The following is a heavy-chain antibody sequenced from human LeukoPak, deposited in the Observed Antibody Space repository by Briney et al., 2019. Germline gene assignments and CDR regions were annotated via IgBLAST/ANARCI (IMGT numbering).Heavy chain of an antibody. J-gene: IGHJ5*02. D-gene: IGHD3-10*01. CDR1: GYTFTSYG. V-gene: IGHV1-18*01. CDR3: ARDLITMVRGVMSWFDP. CDR2: ISAYNGNT. Sequence: GASVKVSCKASGYTFTSYGISWVRQAPGQGLEWMGWISAYNGNTNYAQQLQGRVTMTTDTSTSTAYMELRSLRSDDTAVYYCARDLITMVRGVMSWFDPWGQGTLVTVSS.